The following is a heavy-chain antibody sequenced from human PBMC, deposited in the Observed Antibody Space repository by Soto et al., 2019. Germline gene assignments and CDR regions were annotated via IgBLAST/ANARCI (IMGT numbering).Heavy chain of an antibody. D-gene: IGHD4-17*01. CDR3: ARVRSYGDYVQNWYFDL. V-gene: IGHV3-13*01. CDR2: IGTGGDT. Sequence: EVQLVESGGGLVQPGGSLRLSCAASGFTFSSYDMHWVRQATGKGLEWVSAIGTGGDTYYPGSVKGRFTISRENAKNSLYLQMNSLRAEDTAVYYCARVRSYGDYVQNWYFDLWGRGTLVTVSS. J-gene: IGHJ2*01. CDR1: GFTFSSYD.